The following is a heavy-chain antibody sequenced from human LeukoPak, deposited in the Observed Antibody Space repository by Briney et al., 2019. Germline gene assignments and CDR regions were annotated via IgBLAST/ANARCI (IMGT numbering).Heavy chain of an antibody. J-gene: IGHJ4*02. CDR3: ARALRGWYPFDY. Sequence: GGSLRLSCAASGFTFSSYAMHWVRQAPGKGLEWVAVISYDGSNKYYADSVKGRFTISRDNSKNTLYLQMNSLRAEDTAVYYCARALRGWYPFDYWGQGTLVTVSS. CDR2: ISYDGSNK. CDR1: GFTFSSYA. D-gene: IGHD6-19*01. V-gene: IGHV3-30-3*01.